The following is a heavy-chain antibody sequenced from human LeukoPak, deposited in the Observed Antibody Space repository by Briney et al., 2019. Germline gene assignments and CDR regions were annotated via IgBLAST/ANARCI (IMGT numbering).Heavy chain of an antibody. V-gene: IGHV3-15*01. J-gene: IGHJ4*02. CDR1: GFTFSNAW. Sequence: NPGGSLRLSCAASGFTFSNAWMSWVRQAPGKGLEWVGRIKSKPNGETLDYAAPVKGRFTISRDDSKTTLYLQMNDLKTEDTAVYYCTTPAGFYIRNWGQGTLVTVSS. CDR2: IKSKPNGETL. CDR3: TTPAGFYIRN. D-gene: IGHD6-25*01.